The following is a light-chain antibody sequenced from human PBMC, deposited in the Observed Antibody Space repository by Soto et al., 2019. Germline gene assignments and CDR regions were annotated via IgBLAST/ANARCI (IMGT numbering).Light chain of an antibody. V-gene: IGKV1-27*01. CDR3: QKYNSATLT. CDR1: QGISNY. Sequence: DIQMTQSPSSLSASVGDRVTITCRASQGISNYLAWYQQKPGKVPKLLIYSASTLQSGVPSRFSGTGSGAPFPLTIYHLQPEDVATYYCQKYNSATLTFGGGTKVEIK. CDR2: SAS. J-gene: IGKJ4*01.